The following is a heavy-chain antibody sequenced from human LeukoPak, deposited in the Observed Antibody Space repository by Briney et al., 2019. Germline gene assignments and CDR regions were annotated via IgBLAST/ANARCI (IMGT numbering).Heavy chain of an antibody. J-gene: IGHJ4*02. CDR3: ARAGIAVADLFDY. V-gene: IGHV1-69*05. CDR1: GGTFSSYA. CDR2: IIPIFGTA. D-gene: IGHD6-19*01. Sequence: SVKVSCKASGGTFSSYAISWVRQAPGQGLEWMGGIIPIFGTANYAQKLQGRVTMTTDTSTSTAYMELRSLRSDDTAVYYCARAGIAVADLFDYWGQGTLVTVSS.